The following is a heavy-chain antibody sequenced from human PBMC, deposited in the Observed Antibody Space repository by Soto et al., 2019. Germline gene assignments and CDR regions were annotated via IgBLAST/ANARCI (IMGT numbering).Heavy chain of an antibody. CDR1: GGSINTFY. CDR3: AREGSYSAYNFAHGIQLWSFDF. J-gene: IGHJ4*02. V-gene: IGHV4-4*07. Sequence: SETLSLTCTVSGGSINTFYWSWFRQPAWKRLEWIGRIFSSGSTSFNPSLESRVAMSVDTSKNHFSLNLSSVTAADMAVYYCAREGSYSAYNFAHGIQLWSFDFWGQGALVTVSS. D-gene: IGHD5-12*01. CDR2: IFSSGST.